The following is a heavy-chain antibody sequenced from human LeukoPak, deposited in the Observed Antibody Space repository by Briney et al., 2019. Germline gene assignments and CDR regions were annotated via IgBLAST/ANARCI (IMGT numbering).Heavy chain of an antibody. CDR1: GGSISSYY. D-gene: IGHD3-10*01. CDR3: ARESPTYYYGSGSLPYYYYMDV. V-gene: IGHV4-59*01. Sequence: SETLSLTCNVSGGSISSYYWSWIRQPPGKGLEWIGYIYYSGSTNYNPSLKSRVTISVDTSKNHFSLKLSSVTAADTAVCYCARESPTYYYGSGSLPYYYYMDVWGKGTTVTISS. J-gene: IGHJ6*03. CDR2: IYYSGST.